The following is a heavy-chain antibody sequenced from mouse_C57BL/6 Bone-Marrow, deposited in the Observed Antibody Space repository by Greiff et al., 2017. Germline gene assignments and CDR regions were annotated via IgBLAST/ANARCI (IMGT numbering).Heavy chain of an antibody. J-gene: IGHJ4*01. V-gene: IGHV1-69*01. CDR2: IDPSDSYT. CDR1: GYTFTSYW. CDR3: ARLDGYAMDY. Sequence: QVQLQQPGAELVMPGASVKLSCKASGYTFTSYWMHWVQQRPGQGLEWLGEIDPSDSYTKSNQQFKGKSTLTVDKSSRTTYMQLSGLTSEYSAVYYCARLDGYAMDYWGQGTSVTVSS.